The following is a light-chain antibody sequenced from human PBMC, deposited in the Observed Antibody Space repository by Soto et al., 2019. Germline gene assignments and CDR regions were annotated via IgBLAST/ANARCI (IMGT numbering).Light chain of an antibody. Sequence: IVMTQYPATLSVSPGDSVTLSCRASLTMNNNIAWYQHKPGQAPRLLIFGASSRATGVPGRVSGSGFGTEFTLSISSLQSEDFAVYYCQQYNERPPWTFDQGTTVE. J-gene: IGKJ1*01. CDR3: QQYNERPPWT. V-gene: IGKV3-15*01. CDR2: GAS. CDR1: LTMNNN.